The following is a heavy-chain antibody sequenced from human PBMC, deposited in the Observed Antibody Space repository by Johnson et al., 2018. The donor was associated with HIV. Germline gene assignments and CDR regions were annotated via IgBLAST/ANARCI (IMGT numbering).Heavy chain of an antibody. CDR3: AKDAGTYHPFDAFDI. Sequence: VQLVESGGGLVQPGGSLRLSCADSKFTFTNSWMSWVRQAPGKGLEWVANINQDGSEKYYLDSVKGRFTVSRDNPKNSFYLQVNSLRADDTAVYYCAKDAGTYHPFDAFDIWGQGTMVTVSS. J-gene: IGHJ3*02. CDR2: INQDGSEK. V-gene: IGHV3-7*05. CDR1: KFTFTNSW. D-gene: IGHD3-10*01.